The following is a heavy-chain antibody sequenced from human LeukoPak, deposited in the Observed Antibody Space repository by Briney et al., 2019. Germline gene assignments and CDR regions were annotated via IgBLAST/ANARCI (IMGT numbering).Heavy chain of an antibody. D-gene: IGHD3-9*01. Sequence: GGSLRLSCAASGFTFSSYWMSWVRQAPGKGLEWVANIKQGGSENYYVDSVKGRFTISGDNAKNSLYLQMNSLRAEDTAVYYCARDQPNYDILTGYLGHYGMDVWGQGTTVTVSS. CDR2: IKQGGSEN. CDR3: ARDQPNYDILTGYLGHYGMDV. V-gene: IGHV3-7*01. J-gene: IGHJ6*02. CDR1: GFTFSSYW.